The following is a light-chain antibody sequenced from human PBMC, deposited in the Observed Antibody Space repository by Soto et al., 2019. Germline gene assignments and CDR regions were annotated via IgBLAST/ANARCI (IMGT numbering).Light chain of an antibody. J-gene: IGKJ4*01. V-gene: IGKV1-33*01. Sequence: DIQMTQSPSSLSASVGDRVTITCQASQDISNYLNWYQQKPGKAPKLLIYDASNLETGVPSRFSGSGSGTDFTFTISSPQPEDIATYYCQQYDNLLTFGGGTKVDIK. CDR3: QQYDNLLT. CDR1: QDISNY. CDR2: DAS.